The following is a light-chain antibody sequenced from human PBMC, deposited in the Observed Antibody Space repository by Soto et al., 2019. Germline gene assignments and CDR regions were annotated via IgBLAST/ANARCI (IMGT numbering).Light chain of an antibody. V-gene: IGKV1-9*01. J-gene: IGKJ5*01. CDR2: AAS. CDR3: QHLDSYST. Sequence: DIQLTQSPSFLSASVGDRVTITCRASQGISSYLAWYQQKPGKAPKLLIYAASTLQSGVPSRFSGSGSGTEFTLTISSLQPEDFATYDCQHLDSYSTFGQGTRLEIK. CDR1: QGISSY.